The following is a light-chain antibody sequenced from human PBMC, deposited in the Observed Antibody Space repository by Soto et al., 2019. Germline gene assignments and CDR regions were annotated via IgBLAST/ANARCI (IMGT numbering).Light chain of an antibody. CDR2: GAS. V-gene: IGKV3-20*01. Sequence: EIVLTQSTGTLSLSPGERANLSCRASQSVDSRYLAWYQQKPGQAPRLLIYGASSRATGIPDRVSGSGSGTDFTLTISRLEPEDFAVYYCQQYGSSPPVTFGGGTKVEIK. CDR1: QSVDSRY. J-gene: IGKJ4*01. CDR3: QQYGSSPPVT.